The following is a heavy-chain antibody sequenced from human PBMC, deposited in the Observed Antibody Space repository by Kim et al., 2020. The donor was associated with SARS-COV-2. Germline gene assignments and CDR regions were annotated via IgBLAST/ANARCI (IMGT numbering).Heavy chain of an antibody. CDR3: AKLITFGGVIENDAFDI. Sequence: VKGRFTISRDNSKNTLYLQMNSLRAEDTAVYYCAKLITFGGVIENDAFDIWGQVTMVTVSS. D-gene: IGHD3-16*02. J-gene: IGHJ3*02. V-gene: IGHV3-23*01.